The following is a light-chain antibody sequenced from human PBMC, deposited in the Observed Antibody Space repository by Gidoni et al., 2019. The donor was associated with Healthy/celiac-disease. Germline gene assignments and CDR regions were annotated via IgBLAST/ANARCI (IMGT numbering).Light chain of an antibody. V-gene: IGLV1-40*01. J-gene: IGLJ2*01. CDR2: GNS. CDR1: SSNIGAGYD. CDR3: QSYDSSLSGVV. Sequence: PAQRLTIPCTGSSSNIGAGYDVHWYQQLPGTAPKLLIYGNSNRPSGVPDRFSGSKSGTSASLAITGLQAEDEADYYCQSYDSSLSGVVFGGGTKLTVL.